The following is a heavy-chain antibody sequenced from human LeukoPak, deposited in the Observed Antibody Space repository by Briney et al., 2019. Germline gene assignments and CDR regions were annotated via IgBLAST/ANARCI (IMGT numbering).Heavy chain of an antibody. Sequence: KPSETLSLTCTVSGGSISSYHWSWIRQPPGKGLEWIGYIYYSGSTNYNPSLKSRVTISVDTSKNQFSLKLSSLTAADTAVYYCARGTYGSSWQLEHFDYWGQGTLVTISS. J-gene: IGHJ4*02. CDR1: GGSISSYH. D-gene: IGHD6-13*01. CDR2: IYYSGST. CDR3: ARGTYGSSWQLEHFDY. V-gene: IGHV4-59*01.